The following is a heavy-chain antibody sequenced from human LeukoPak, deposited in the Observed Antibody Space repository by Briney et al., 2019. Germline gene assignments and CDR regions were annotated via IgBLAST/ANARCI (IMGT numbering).Heavy chain of an antibody. CDR3: ARETYYYGSGSYRAY. V-gene: IGHV1-2*02. Sequence: ASVKVSCKAAGYTFTNYGISWVRQAPGQGIEWVGWINPNSGGTNYAQKFQGRVTMTRDTSISTAYMELSSLRSEDTAVYYWARETYYYGSGSYRAYWGQGTLVTVSS. CDR2: INPNSGGT. J-gene: IGHJ4*02. D-gene: IGHD3-10*01. CDR1: GYTFTNYG.